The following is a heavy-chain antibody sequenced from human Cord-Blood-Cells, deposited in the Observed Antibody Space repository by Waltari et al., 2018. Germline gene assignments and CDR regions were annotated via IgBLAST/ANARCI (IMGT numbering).Heavy chain of an antibody. D-gene: IGHD2-2*01. CDR3: ARVAGGPVVVPAPSEYGMDV. V-gene: IGHV4-31*03. CDR1: GGSISSGGYY. CDR2: IYYGEST. Sequence: QVQLQESGPGLVKPSQTLSLTCTVSGGSISSGGYYWSWIRQHPGKGLEWIGYIYYGESTYYNPSLKSRVTISGDTSKNQFSLKLSSVTAADTAVYYCARVAGGPVVVPAPSEYGMDVWGQGTTVTVSS. J-gene: IGHJ6*02.